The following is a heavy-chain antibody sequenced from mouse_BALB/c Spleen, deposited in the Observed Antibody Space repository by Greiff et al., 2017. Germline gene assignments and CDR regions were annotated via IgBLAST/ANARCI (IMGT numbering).Heavy chain of an antibody. Sequence: VQLQQPGAELVRPGASVKLSCKASGYTFTSYWINWVKQRPGQGLEWIGNIYPSDSYTNYNQKFKDKATLTVDKSSSTAYMQLSSPTSEDSAVYYCTREGLRLQYFDVWGAGTTVTVSS. D-gene: IGHD1-2*01. J-gene: IGHJ1*01. V-gene: IGHV1-69*02. CDR3: TREGLRLQYFDV. CDR1: GYTFTSYW. CDR2: IYPSDSYT.